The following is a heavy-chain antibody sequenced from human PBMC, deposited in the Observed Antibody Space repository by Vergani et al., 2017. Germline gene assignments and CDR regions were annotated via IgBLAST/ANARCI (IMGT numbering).Heavy chain of an antibody. CDR2: ISAYNGNT. D-gene: IGHD1-1*01. CDR3: ARDHWSITTTSYGLVV. Sequence: QVQLVQSGAEVKKPGASVKVSCKASAYTFTNYGISWARQAPGEGLEWMGWISAYNGNTHYAQKFQGRVYMTTDTSTSTAYMELRSLRSDDTAVYYCARDHWSITTTSYGLVVWGQGTTVAVSS. V-gene: IGHV1-18*01. CDR1: AYTFTNYG. J-gene: IGHJ6*02.